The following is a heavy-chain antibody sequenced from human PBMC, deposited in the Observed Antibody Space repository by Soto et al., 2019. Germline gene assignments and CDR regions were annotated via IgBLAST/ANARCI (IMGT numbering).Heavy chain of an antibody. V-gene: IGHV4-59*08. D-gene: IGHD3-3*01. CDR2: TSNSAPT. Sequence: QVQLQESGPGLVKPSETLSLTCTVSGGSISSYHWSWIRQSPGKGLEWIGYTSNSAPTIYNPSLKSRVTMSADTSKNQFSLRLSSVTAADTAVYFCARLFRDVYNAVESWGQGALVTVSS. CDR1: GGSISSYH. J-gene: IGHJ4*02. CDR3: ARLFRDVYNAVES.